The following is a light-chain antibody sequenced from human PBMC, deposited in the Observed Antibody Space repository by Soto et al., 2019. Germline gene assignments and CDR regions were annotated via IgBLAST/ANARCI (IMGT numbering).Light chain of an antibody. CDR1: QSVYSH. V-gene: IGKV3-15*01. CDR3: QQYNDWPRT. Sequence: EIVMTQSPAILSVSPVERATLSCRASQSVYSHLAWYQQRPGQAPRLLIHGASTRATDVPDRVSGSVSGTEFTLTISSLQSEDFAVDYCQQYNDWPRTFGQGTQVKIK. J-gene: IGKJ1*01. CDR2: GAS.